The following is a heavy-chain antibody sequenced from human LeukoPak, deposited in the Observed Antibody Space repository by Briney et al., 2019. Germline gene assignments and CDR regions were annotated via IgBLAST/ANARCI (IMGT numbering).Heavy chain of an antibody. CDR2: IYYSGST. Sequence: SETLSLTCTVSVGSISSYYGSCIRGPPGKGREGIGFIYYSGSTNYNPSLKSRVTISVDTSKNQFSLKLSSVTAADTAVYYCARPSLDYGGIDAFDFWGQGTLVTVSS. D-gene: IGHD4-23*01. CDR1: VGSISSYY. CDR3: ARPSLDYGGIDAFDF. J-gene: IGHJ3*01. V-gene: IGHV4-59*08.